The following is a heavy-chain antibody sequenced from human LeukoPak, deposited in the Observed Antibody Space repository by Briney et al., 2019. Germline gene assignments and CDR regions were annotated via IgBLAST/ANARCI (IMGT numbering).Heavy chain of an antibody. CDR1: GGSISSGSYY. J-gene: IGHJ6*03. Sequence: NSSQTLSLTCTVSGGSISSGSYYWSWIRQPAGKGLEWIGRIYTSGSTNYNPSLKSRVTISVDTSKNQFSLKLSSVTAADTAVYYCARVKHYDSSGYNKVGRYYYYYMDVWGKGTTVTISS. CDR3: ARVKHYDSSGYNKVGRYYYYYMDV. D-gene: IGHD3-22*01. V-gene: IGHV4-61*02. CDR2: IYTSGST.